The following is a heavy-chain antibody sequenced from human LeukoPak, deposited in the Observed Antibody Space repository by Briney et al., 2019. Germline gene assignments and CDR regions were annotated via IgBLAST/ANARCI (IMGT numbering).Heavy chain of an antibody. CDR3: AREPPRYYDTQTCDY. Sequence: ASVKVSCKASGYTITNYGSSWVRQAPGRGLERMGWISAYSGDTISAQKFQGRATMTIERSTSTAYIELRSLRYDDTAVYYCAREPPRYYDTQTCDYWGQGTLVTVSS. V-gene: IGHV1-18*01. J-gene: IGHJ4*02. CDR2: ISAYSGDT. D-gene: IGHD3-22*01. CDR1: GYTITNYG.